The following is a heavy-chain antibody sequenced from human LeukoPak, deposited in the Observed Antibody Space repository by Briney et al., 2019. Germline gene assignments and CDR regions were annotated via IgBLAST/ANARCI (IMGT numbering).Heavy chain of an antibody. CDR2: ISGSGGST. D-gene: IGHD1-26*01. V-gene: IGHV3-23*01. Sequence: QPGGSLRLSCAASGFTFSNYVMSWVRQAPGKGLEWVSGISGSGGSTYYADSVKGRFTISRDNSKNTLYLQMNSLRAEDTAVYYCAKEGIVAYYYYYMDVWAKGPRSPSP. CDR1: GFTFSNYV. CDR3: AKEGIVAYYYYYMDV. J-gene: IGHJ6*03.